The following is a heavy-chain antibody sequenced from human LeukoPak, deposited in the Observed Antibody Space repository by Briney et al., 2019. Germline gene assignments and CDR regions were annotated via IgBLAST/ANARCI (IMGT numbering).Heavy chain of an antibody. D-gene: IGHD6-13*01. CDR1: GFTFNNYA. CDR3: ARRSGSSWSSFDY. V-gene: IGHV3-23*01. Sequence: GGSLRLTCAASGFTFNNYAMNWVRQAPGKGLEWVSGISGFGGSTYYAPSVKGRLTISRDNFGNMLYLHLDSLRVEDTAIYYCARRSGSSWSSFDYWGQGALVTVSS. J-gene: IGHJ4*02. CDR2: ISGFGGST.